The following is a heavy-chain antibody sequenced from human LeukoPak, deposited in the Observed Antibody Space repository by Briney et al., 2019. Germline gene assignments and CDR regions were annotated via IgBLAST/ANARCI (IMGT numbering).Heavy chain of an antibody. V-gene: IGHV4-59*01. Sequence: PSETLSLTCTVSGGYISSYYWSWIRQPPGKGLEWIGYIYYSGSTNYNPSLKSRVTISVDTSKNQFSLKLSSVTAADTAVYYCARMTTVTSQFQHWGQGTLVTVSS. CDR1: GGYISSYY. J-gene: IGHJ1*01. CDR3: ARMTTVTSQFQH. D-gene: IGHD4-17*01. CDR2: IYYSGST.